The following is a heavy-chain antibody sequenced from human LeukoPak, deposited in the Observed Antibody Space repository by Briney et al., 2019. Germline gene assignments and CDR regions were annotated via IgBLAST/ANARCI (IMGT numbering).Heavy chain of an antibody. D-gene: IGHD3-10*01. CDR3: AREGYYGSGSPPSLYFDY. V-gene: IGHV3-30-3*01. Sequence: GGSLRLSGAASGFTFRNYVIHGVRKAPGKGLEWVAVTSSDLNVKLYADSVKGRFTISRDNSRSTLYLQMNSLRPEDTAIYYCAREGYYGSGSPPSLYFDYWGQGTLVTVSS. CDR1: GFTFRNYV. J-gene: IGHJ4*02. CDR2: TSSDLNVK.